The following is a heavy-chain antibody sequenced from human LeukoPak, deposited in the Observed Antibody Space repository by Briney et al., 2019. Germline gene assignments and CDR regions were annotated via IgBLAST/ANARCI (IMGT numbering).Heavy chain of an antibody. CDR1: GYSFTSYW. CDR3: ARDPSGLTWSGSYLVY. V-gene: IGHV1-18*04. J-gene: IGHJ4*02. D-gene: IGHD3-3*01. CDR2: ISAYNGNT. Sequence: GESLKISCKGSGYSFTSYWIGWVRKMPGEGLEWMGWISAYNGNTNYAQKLQGRVTMTTDTSTSTAYMELRSLRSDDTAVYYCARDPSGLTWSGSYLVYWGQGTLVTVSS.